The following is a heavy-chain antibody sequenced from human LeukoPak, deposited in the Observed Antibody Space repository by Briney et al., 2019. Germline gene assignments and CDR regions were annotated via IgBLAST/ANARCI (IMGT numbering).Heavy chain of an antibody. D-gene: IGHD1-26*01. Sequence: SETLSLACTVSGDSINTSNYFWGWIRQSTGKGLEWIGNIYYIGTSDYNPSLKSRVTISIDTSKNQFSLNLRSVTAADTAFYYCARHRSGSYIRYFDFWGQGALVTVSS. CDR1: GDSINTSNYF. CDR2: IYYIGTS. CDR3: ARHRSGSYIRYFDF. V-gene: IGHV4-39*01. J-gene: IGHJ4*02.